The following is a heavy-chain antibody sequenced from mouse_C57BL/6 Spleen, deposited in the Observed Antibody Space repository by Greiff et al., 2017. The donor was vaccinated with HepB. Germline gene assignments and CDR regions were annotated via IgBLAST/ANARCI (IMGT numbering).Heavy chain of an antibody. CDR1: GYTFTSYW. V-gene: IGHV1-50*01. CDR3: ARSGSNYDYFDY. J-gene: IGHJ2*01. CDR2: IDPSDSYT. Sequence: QVQLQQPGAELVKPGASVKLSCKASGYTFTSYWMQWVKQRPGQGLEWIGEIDPSDSYTNYNQKFKGKATLTVDTSSSTAYMQLSSLTSEDSAIYYCARSGSNYDYFDYWGPGTTLTVSS. D-gene: IGHD2-5*01.